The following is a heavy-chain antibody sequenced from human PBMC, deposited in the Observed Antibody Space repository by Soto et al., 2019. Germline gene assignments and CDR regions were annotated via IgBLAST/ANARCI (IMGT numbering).Heavy chain of an antibody. D-gene: IGHD3-22*01. CDR1: GGSISSSSYY. CDR2: IYYSGST. V-gene: IGHV4-39*01. Sequence: SETLSLTCTVSGGSISSSSYYWGWIRQPPGKGLEWIGSIYYSGSTYYNPSLKSRVTISVDTSKNQFSLKLSSVTAADTAVYYCARQEKNFTTMIVVALGWFDPWGQGTLVT. CDR3: ARQEKNFTTMIVVALGWFDP. J-gene: IGHJ5*02.